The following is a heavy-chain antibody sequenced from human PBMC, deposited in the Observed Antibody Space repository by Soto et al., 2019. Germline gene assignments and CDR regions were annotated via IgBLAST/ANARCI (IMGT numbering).Heavy chain of an antibody. D-gene: IGHD3-22*01. Sequence: EVQLVESGGALVQPGGSLKLSCAASGFTFSSYCLHWVRQAPGKGLVWVSRTTGDGSTTTYADSVKGRFIISRDNAKNMLYLQMNSLTAEDTAVCYCARPRYDGSGTPFDHWGQGTLVTVSS. V-gene: IGHV3-74*01. CDR2: TTGDGSTT. J-gene: IGHJ4*02. CDR1: GFTFSSYC. CDR3: ARPRYDGSGTPFDH.